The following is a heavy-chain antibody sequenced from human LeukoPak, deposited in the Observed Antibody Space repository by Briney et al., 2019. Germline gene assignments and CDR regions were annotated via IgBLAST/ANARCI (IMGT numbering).Heavy chain of an antibody. CDR1: GGSISSGSYY. CDR2: IYTSGST. Sequence: PSQTLSLTCTVSGGSISSGSYYWSWIRQPAGKGLEWIGRIYTSGSTNYNPSLKSRVTISVDTSKNQFSLKLSSVTAADTAVYYCARAEYSGSYDYWGQGTLVTVSS. J-gene: IGHJ4*02. CDR3: ARAEYSGSYDY. V-gene: IGHV4-61*02. D-gene: IGHD1-26*01.